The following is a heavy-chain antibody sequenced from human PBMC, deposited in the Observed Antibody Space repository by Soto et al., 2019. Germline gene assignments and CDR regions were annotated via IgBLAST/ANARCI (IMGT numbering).Heavy chain of an antibody. D-gene: IGHD3-10*01. CDR1: GYTFTGYY. CDR3: ARDPVGQFELGKICPLDP. Sequence: ASVKVSCKASGYTFTGYYMHWVRQAPGQGLEWMGWINPNSGGTNYAQKFQGWVTMTRDTSISTAYMELSSLRSDDTAVYYCARDPVGQFELGKICPLDPWGQGTLVTVSS. CDR2: INPNSGGT. V-gene: IGHV1-2*04. J-gene: IGHJ5*02.